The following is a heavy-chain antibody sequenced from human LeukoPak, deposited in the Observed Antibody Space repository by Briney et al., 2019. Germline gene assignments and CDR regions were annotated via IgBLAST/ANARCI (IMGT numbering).Heavy chain of an antibody. V-gene: IGHV4-61*08. CDR1: GGSISSGDHY. CDR3: ARHSSPNGLWFPNYYFDY. J-gene: IGHJ4*02. CDR2: IYYSGST. Sequence: PSETLSLTCTVSGGSISSGDHYWSWIRQPPGKGLEWIGYIYYSGSTNYNPSLKSRVTISVDTSKNQFSLKLSSVTAADTAVYYCARHSSPNGLWFPNYYFDYWGQGTLVTVSS. D-gene: IGHD3-10*01.